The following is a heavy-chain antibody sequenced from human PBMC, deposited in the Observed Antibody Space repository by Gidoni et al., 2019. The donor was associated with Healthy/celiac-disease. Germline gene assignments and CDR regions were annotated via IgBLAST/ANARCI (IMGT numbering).Heavy chain of an antibody. V-gene: IGHV3-23*04. J-gene: IGHJ4*02. D-gene: IGHD6-6*01. CDR1: GFPFSSYA. CDR3: AKEEDSSSSAFDY. CDR2: ISGSGGST. Sequence: EVQLVESGGGLVQPGGSLRLSCAASGFPFSSYAMRWVRQAPGKGLGWVSAISGSGGSTYYADSVKGRFTISRDNSKNTLYLQMNSLRAEDTAVYYCAKEEDSSSSAFDYWGQGTLVTVSS.